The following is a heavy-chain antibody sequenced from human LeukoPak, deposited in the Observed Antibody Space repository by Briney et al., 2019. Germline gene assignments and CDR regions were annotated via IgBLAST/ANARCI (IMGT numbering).Heavy chain of an antibody. V-gene: IGHV3-33*06. Sequence: PGRSLRLSCAASGFTFSSYGMHWARQAPGKELEWVAVIWNDGSDKYYADSVKGRFTISRDNSKNTLYLQMNSLRAEDTAVYYCAKPTRGSGSFLIDFWGRGTLVTVSS. J-gene: IGHJ4*02. D-gene: IGHD1-26*01. CDR1: GFTFSSYG. CDR2: IWNDGSDK. CDR3: AKPTRGSGSFLIDF.